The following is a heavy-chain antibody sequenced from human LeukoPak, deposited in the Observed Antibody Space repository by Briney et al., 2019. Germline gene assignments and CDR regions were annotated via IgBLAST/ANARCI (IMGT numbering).Heavy chain of an antibody. Sequence: PGGSLRLSRAASGFTVSRNYMSWVRQAPGKGLEWVSVIYSDGGTYYADSVKGRFTIFRDNSKNTLYLQMSSLRGEDTAVYYCARGGIQLWSNFFDYWGHGTLVTVSS. J-gene: IGHJ4*01. CDR3: ARGGIQLWSNFFDY. V-gene: IGHV3-66*01. CDR1: GFTVSRNY. CDR2: IYSDGGT. D-gene: IGHD5-18*01.